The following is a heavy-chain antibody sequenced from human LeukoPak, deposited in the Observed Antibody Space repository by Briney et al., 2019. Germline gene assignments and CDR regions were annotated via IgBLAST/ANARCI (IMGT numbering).Heavy chain of an antibody. D-gene: IGHD1-26*01. CDR2: ISGSGGST. CDR1: GFTFSSYA. Sequence: GASPRLSCAASGFTFSSYAMSWVRQAPGKGLEWVSAISGSGGSTHYADSVKGRFTISRDNSKNTLYLQMNSLRAEDTAVYYCAKFGRYFYYFDYWGQGTLVTVSS. CDR3: AKFGRYFYYFDY. V-gene: IGHV3-23*01. J-gene: IGHJ4*02.